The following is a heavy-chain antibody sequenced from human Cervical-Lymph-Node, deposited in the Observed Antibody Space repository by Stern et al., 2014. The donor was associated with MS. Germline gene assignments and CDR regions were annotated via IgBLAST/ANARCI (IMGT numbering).Heavy chain of an antibody. Sequence: QVQLQESGPGLVKPSPTLSLTCTVSGCSISSDNYYWTWIRQHPGKGLEWIGHIYYSGTTYYNPSLKSRVSITVDTSQNRFSLRLSSVTAADTAVYYCAREHFTTSLDVWGHGTTVTVS. CDR1: GCSISSDNYY. J-gene: IGHJ6*02. CDR2: IYYSGTT. CDR3: AREHFTTSLDV. V-gene: IGHV4-31*03. D-gene: IGHD3-22*01.